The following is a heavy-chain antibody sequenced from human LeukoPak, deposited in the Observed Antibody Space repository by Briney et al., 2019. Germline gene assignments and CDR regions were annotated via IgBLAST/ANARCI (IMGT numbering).Heavy chain of an antibody. CDR2: IYYSGST. CDR3: ARVVSSGIKYYFDY. J-gene: IGHJ4*02. V-gene: IGHV4-59*01. CDR1: GGSISSYY. Sequence: KTSETLSLTCTVSGGSISSYYWSWIRQPPGKGLEWIGYIYYSGSTNYNPSLKSRVTISVDTSKNQFSLKLSSVTAADTAVYCCARVVSSGIKYYFDYWGQGTLVTVSS. D-gene: IGHD6-19*01.